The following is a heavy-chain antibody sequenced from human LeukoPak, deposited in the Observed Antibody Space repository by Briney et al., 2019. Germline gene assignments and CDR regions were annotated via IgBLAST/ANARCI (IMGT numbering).Heavy chain of an antibody. CDR1: GFTFSSYA. V-gene: IGHV3-23*01. Sequence: GGSLRLSCAASGFTFSSYAVSWVRQAPGKGLEWVSAISGSGGSTYYADSVKGRFTISRDNSKNTLYLQMNSLRAEDTAVYYCAKDLSRYCSSTSCFKIFDYWGQGTLVTVSS. D-gene: IGHD2-2*01. CDR3: AKDLSRYCSSTSCFKIFDY. J-gene: IGHJ4*02. CDR2: ISGSGGST.